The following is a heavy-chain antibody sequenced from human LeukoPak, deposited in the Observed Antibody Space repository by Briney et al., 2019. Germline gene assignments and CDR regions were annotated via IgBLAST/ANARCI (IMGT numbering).Heavy chain of an antibody. J-gene: IGHJ6*02. Sequence: SQTLSLTCTASGGSISSGGYYWSWIRQHPGKGLEWIGYIYYSGSTYYNPSLKSRVTISVDTSKNQFSLKLSSVTAADTAVYYCARVDKVAAAEKRSRSGWPFYYYGMDVWGQGTTVTVSS. V-gene: IGHV4-31*02. D-gene: IGHD6-19*01. CDR1: GGSISSGGYY. CDR2: IYYSGST. CDR3: ARVDKVAAAEKRSRSGWPFYYYGMDV.